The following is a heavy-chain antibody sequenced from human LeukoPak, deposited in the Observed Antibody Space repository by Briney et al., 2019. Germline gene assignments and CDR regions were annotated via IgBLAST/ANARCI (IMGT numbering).Heavy chain of an antibody. J-gene: IGHJ3*01. V-gene: IGHV3-43*02. CDR3: AKDIGSSGAFDA. D-gene: IGHD6-6*01. CDR1: GFIFNYYV. Sequence: GGSLRLSCAASGFIFNYYVMYWVRQAPGKALEWVALISGDGSSTSYADSVKGRFTISRDNSQKSLVLQLNSLKTEDTALYYCAKDIGSSGAFDAWGRGTKVTVSS. CDR2: ISGDGSST.